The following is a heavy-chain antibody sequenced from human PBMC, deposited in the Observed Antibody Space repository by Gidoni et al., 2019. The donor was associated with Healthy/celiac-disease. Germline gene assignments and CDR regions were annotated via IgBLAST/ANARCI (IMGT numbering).Heavy chain of an antibody. CDR3: TRHPGGLGTGYFDL. V-gene: IGHV3-73*02. CDR2: IRSKANSYAT. Sequence: EVQLVESGGGLVQPGGSRRLSCAASGFTFSGSAMHWFRQASGKGLEWVGRIRSKANSYATAYAASVKGRFTISRDDSKNTAYLQMNSLKTEDTAVYYCTRHPGGLGTGYFDLWGRGTLVTVSS. CDR1: GFTFSGSA. J-gene: IGHJ2*01. D-gene: IGHD1-1*01.